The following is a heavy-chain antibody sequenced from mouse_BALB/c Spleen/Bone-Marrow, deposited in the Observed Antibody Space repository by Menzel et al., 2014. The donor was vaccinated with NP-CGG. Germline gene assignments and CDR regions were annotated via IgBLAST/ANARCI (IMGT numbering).Heavy chain of an antibody. CDR1: GYAFTNYN. D-gene: IGHD1-1*01. CDR3: ARLGTTAVPDY. CDR2: NDPYSGGT. J-gene: IGHJ2*01. V-gene: IGHV1S135*01. Sequence: EVHLVESGPELVKPGASVKVSCKASGYAFTNYNMYWVKQSHGKSLEWIGYNDPYSGGTNHNQKFKGKATLTVDKSSSTAYMHLNSLTSEDSAVYYCARLGTTAVPDYWGQGTTLTVSS.